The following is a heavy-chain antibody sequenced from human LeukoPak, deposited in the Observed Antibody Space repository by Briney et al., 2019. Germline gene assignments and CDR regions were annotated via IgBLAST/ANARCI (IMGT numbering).Heavy chain of an antibody. D-gene: IGHD6-13*01. CDR1: GFTFSSYA. V-gene: IGHV3-23*01. CDR3: AKDLTAGTLGFDY. CDR2: ICCSGGST. J-gene: IGHJ4*02. Sequence: PGGSLRLSCAASGFTFSSYAMSWVRQAPGKGLEWVSAICCSGGSTYYADSVKGRFTIAKDNSKNTLYLQMNSLRAEDTAVYYCAKDLTAGTLGFDYLGQGTLVTVSS.